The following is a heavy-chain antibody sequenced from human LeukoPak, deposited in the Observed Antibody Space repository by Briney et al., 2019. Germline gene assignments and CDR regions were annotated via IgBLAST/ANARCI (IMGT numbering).Heavy chain of an antibody. CDR3: ARDPDFWGPVDY. CDR1: GFTFSSYA. CDR2: ISSSSSYI. Sequence: GGSLRLSCAASGFTFSSYAMNWVRQAPGKGLEWVSSISSSSSYIYYADSVKGRFTISRDNAKNSLYLQMNSLRDEDTAVYYCARDPDFWGPVDYWGQGTLVTVSS. J-gene: IGHJ4*02. V-gene: IGHV3-21*01. D-gene: IGHD3-3*01.